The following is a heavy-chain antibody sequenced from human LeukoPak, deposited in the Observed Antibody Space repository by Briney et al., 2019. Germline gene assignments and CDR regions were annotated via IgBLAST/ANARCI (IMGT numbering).Heavy chain of an antibody. D-gene: IGHD1-1*01. V-gene: IGHV3-74*01. CDR3: AKETGTPGLYYFDY. Sequence: GGSLRLSCAASGFTFSSYWMHWVRQAPGKGLVWVSRINSDGSSTNYADSVRGRFTISRDNAKNTLYLQMNSLRAEDTAVYYCAKETGTPGLYYFDYWGQGTLVTVSS. J-gene: IGHJ4*02. CDR2: INSDGSST. CDR1: GFTFSSYW.